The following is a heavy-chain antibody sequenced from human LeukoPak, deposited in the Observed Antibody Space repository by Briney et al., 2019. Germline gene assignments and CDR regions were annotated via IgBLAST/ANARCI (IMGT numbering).Heavy chain of an antibody. CDR1: GGSISSSSYY. Sequence: SETLSLTCTVSGGSISSSSYYWGWIRQPPGKGLEWIGSIYYSGSTYYNPSLKSRVTISVDTSKNQFSLKLSSGTVADTAVYYCATWGVATNYFDYWGQGTLVTVSS. CDR2: IYYSGST. CDR3: ATWGVATNYFDY. J-gene: IGHJ4*02. D-gene: IGHD5-12*01. V-gene: IGHV4-39*01.